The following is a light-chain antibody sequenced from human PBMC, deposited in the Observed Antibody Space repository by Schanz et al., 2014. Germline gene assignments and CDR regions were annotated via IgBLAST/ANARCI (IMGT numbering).Light chain of an antibody. J-gene: IGKJ4*01. CDR1: QSISSN. Sequence: EIVLTQSPGTLSLSPGERATLSCRASQSISSNLAWYQQKPGQAPRLLIYGASARPTAIPGRFSGSGSGTDFTLTITSLQPEDFAVYSCQQYGDSPPTFGPGTKVEI. V-gene: IGKV3-20*01. CDR2: GAS. CDR3: QQYGDSPPT.